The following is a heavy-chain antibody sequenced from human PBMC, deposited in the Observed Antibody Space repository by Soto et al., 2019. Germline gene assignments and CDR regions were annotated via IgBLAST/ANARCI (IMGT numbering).Heavy chain of an antibody. CDR1: GYTFTSYG. D-gene: IGHD6-13*01. CDR2: ISAYNRNT. Sequence: QVQLVQSGAEVKKPGASVKVSCKASGYTFTSYGLSWVRQAPGQGLEWMGWISAYNRNTNYAQKLQGRVTMTTDTSTRTAYMEVRSRRSDDTAVVYCARGVASVADSDYWGQGTLVTVSS. V-gene: IGHV1-18*01. CDR3: ARGVASVADSDY. J-gene: IGHJ4*02.